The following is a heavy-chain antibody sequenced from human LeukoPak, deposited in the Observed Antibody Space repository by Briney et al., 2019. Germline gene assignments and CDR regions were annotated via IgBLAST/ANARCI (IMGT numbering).Heavy chain of an antibody. CDR1: GGSMSSYY. J-gene: IGHJ4*02. V-gene: IGHV4-59*01. CDR2: IYYSGST. CDR3: ARAIAVAGTPFDY. Sequence: SETLSLTCTVSGGSMSSYYWSWIRQPPGKGLDWIGYIYYSGSTNYNPSLKSRVTISVDTSKNQLSLKLSSVTAADTAVYYCARAIAVAGTPFDYWGQGTLVTVSS. D-gene: IGHD6-19*01.